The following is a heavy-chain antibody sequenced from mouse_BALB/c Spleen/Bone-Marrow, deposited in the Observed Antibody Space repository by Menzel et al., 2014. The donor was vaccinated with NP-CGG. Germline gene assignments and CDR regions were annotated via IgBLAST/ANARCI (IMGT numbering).Heavy chain of an antibody. J-gene: IGHJ1*01. CDR3: TRVPYFGV. CDR1: GYTFTSYW. Sequence: VQLKESGTVLARPGASVKMSCKASGYTFTSYWMHWVKQRPGQGLEWIGAIYPGNSDTNYNQKFEGKAKLTAVTSTSTAYMELSSLTNEDSAVYYCTRVPYFGVWGAGTTVPVSS. D-gene: IGHD5-1*01. V-gene: IGHV1-5*01. CDR2: IYPGNSDT.